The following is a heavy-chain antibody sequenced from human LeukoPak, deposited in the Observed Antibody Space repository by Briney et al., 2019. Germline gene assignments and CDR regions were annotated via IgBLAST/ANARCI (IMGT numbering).Heavy chain of an antibody. Sequence: PGGSLRLSCAASGFTVSSNYMSWVRQAPGKGLEWVSVIYSGGSTYYADSVKGRFTISRDNSKNTLYLQMNSLRAEDTAVYYCAKGGRYYYDSSGYYEDYFDYWGQGTLVTVSS. V-gene: IGHV3-66*01. CDR3: AKGGRYYYDSSGYYEDYFDY. CDR2: IYSGGST. J-gene: IGHJ4*02. CDR1: GFTVSSNY. D-gene: IGHD3-22*01.